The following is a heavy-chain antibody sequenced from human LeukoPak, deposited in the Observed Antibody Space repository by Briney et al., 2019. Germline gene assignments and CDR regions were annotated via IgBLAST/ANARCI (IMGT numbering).Heavy chain of an antibody. Sequence: GESLKVSCKGSGYTFTDYWIGWVRQMPGKGLEWMGIVYAGDSDTRYSQSFQGQVTISADKSISTAYLQWSSLKASDTAMYYCARSAAKIAPANYWGQGTLVTVSS. CDR2: VYAGDSDT. CDR3: ARSAAKIAPANY. V-gene: IGHV5-51*01. D-gene: IGHD6-13*01. J-gene: IGHJ4*02. CDR1: GYTFTDYW.